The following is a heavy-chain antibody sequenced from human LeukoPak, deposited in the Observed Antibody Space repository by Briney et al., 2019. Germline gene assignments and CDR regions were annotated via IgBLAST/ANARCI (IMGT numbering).Heavy chain of an antibody. D-gene: IGHD3-3*01. CDR2: IRYDGSNK. Sequence: PGGSLRLSCAASGFTFSSYGMHWVRQAPGKGLEWVAFIRYDGSNKYYADSVKGRFTISRDNSKNTLYLQMNSLRADDTAVYYCAKDLGKYYDFWSGSPTGFDYWGQGILVTVSS. CDR1: GFTFSSYG. V-gene: IGHV3-30*02. CDR3: AKDLGKYYDFWSGSPTGFDY. J-gene: IGHJ4*02.